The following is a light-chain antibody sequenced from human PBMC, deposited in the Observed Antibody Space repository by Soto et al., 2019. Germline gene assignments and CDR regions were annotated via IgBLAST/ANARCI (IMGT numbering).Light chain of an antibody. V-gene: IGLV4-69*01. Sequence: QAVVTQSPSASASLGASVKLTYTLSSGHSNYAIAWHQQQSEKGPRYLMKLNSDGSHSKGDGIPDRFSGSSSGAERYLTVSSLQSEDEADYYCQTWGSGIVVFGGGTKLTVL. CDR1: SGHSNYA. J-gene: IGLJ2*01. CDR3: QTWGSGIVV. CDR2: LNSDGSH.